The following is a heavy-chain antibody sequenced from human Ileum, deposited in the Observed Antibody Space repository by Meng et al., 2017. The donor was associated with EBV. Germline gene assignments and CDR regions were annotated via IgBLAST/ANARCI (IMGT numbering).Heavy chain of an antibody. D-gene: IGHD3-22*01. CDR3: ARASYSDSSGYYSLDY. J-gene: IGHJ4*02. Sequence: PAPSPTLVKLSGHPTLHCPISGGSTSSSNWWSWDRQAPGKGQEWIGKIHHTESTNTNPSLKLRVTISVDKSKNQFSLKLSSVTAADTDVYYCARASYSDSSGYYSLDYWGQGALVTVSS. V-gene: IGHV4-4*02. CDR1: GGSTSSSNW. CDR2: IHHTEST.